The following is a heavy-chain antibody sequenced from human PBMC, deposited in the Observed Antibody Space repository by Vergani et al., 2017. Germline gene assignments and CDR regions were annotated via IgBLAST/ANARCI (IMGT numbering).Heavy chain of an antibody. V-gene: IGHV3-21*01. CDR2: ISSSSSYI. CDR1: GFTFSSYS. CDR3: ARGPYVDYDFWSGTYNWFDP. D-gene: IGHD3-3*01. Sequence: EVQLVESGGGLVKPGGSLRLSCAASGFTFSSYSMNWVRQAPGKGLEWVSSISSSSSYIYYADSVKGRFTISRDNAKNSLYLQMNSLRAEDTAVYYCARGPYVDYDFWSGTYNWFDPWGQGTLVTVSS. J-gene: IGHJ5*02.